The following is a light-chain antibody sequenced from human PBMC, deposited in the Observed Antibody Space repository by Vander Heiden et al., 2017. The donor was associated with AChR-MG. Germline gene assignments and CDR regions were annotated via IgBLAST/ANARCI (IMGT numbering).Light chain of an antibody. CDR1: RGHSTYA. J-gene: IGLJ1*01. CDR2: VNSDGSH. V-gene: IGLV4-69*01. Sequence: QLVLTQSPSASAPLGASVKRTCTLSRGHSTYAIAWYQQLPANVPRYLMKVNSDGSHNKGDGIPDRFSVSTSGAERYLTIASIQAEDEADYYCQTVGTGIRVFGAGTKVIVL. CDR3: QTVGTGIRV.